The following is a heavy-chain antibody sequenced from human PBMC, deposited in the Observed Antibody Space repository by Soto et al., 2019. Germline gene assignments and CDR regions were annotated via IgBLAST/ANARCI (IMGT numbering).Heavy chain of an antibody. CDR3: ASSGSGYDYGDY. Sequence: TSETLSLTCAVSGGSISSGGYSWSWIRQPPGKGLEWIGYIYHSGSTYYNPSLKSRVTISVDRSKNQFSLKLSSVTAADTAVYYCASSGSGYDYGDYWGQRTLVTVSS. V-gene: IGHV4-30-2*01. CDR2: IYHSGST. CDR1: GGSISSGGYS. J-gene: IGHJ4*02. D-gene: IGHD5-12*01.